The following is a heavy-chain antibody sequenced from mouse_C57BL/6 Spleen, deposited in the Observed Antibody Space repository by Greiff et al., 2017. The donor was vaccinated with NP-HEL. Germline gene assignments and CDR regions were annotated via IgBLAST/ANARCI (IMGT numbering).Heavy chain of an antibody. CDR3: TGITTVGGYYYAMDY. V-gene: IGHV1-5*01. D-gene: IGHD1-1*01. Sequence: EVQLQQSGTVLARPGASVKMSCKTSGYTFTSYWMHWVKQRPGQGLEWIGAIYPGNSDTSYNQKFKGKAKLTAVTSASTAYMELSSLTNEDSAVYYCTGITTVGGYYYAMDYWGQGTSVTVSS. CDR2: IYPGNSDT. CDR1: GYTFTSYW. J-gene: IGHJ4*01.